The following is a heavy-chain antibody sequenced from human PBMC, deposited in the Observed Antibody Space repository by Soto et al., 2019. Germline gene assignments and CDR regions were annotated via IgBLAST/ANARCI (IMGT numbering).Heavy chain of an antibody. D-gene: IGHD6-19*01. Sequence: QVQLQESGPGLVKPSETLSLTCTVSGGSINSYYWRWIRQPQGKGLEWIGYIYYSGSTNYNPSRKSLANISVDTSKNQFTRKLSSVTAAVTAVYYCARVPWQWLGGYAFDIWGQGTMVTVSS. CDR1: GGSINSYY. J-gene: IGHJ3*02. CDR3: ARVPWQWLGGYAFDI. CDR2: IYYSGST. V-gene: IGHV4-59*01.